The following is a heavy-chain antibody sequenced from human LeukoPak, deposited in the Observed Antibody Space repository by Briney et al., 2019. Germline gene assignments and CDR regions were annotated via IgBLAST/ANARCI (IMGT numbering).Heavy chain of an antibody. D-gene: IGHD6-19*01. V-gene: IGHV4-59*08. CDR3: AREQWLYYFDY. CDR1: AGSISSYY. CDR2: IYYSGST. Sequence: SETLSLTCTASAGSISSYYWSWIRQPPGKGLEWIGYIYYSGSTNYNPSLKSRVTISVDTSKNQFSLKLSSVTAADTAVYYCAREQWLYYFDYWGQGTLVTVSS. J-gene: IGHJ4*02.